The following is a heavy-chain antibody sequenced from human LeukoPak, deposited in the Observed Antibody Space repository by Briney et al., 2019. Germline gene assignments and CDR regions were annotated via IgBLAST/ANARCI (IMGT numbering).Heavy chain of an antibody. Sequence: PSETLSLTCAVSGGSISSSNWWSWVRQPPGKGLEWIGEIYHSGSTNYNPSPKSRVTISVDKSKNQFSLKLSSVTAADTAVYYCASASGRAGWFDPWGQGTLVTVSS. D-gene: IGHD3-10*01. V-gene: IGHV4-4*02. CDR1: GGSISSSNW. CDR3: ASASGRAGWFDP. J-gene: IGHJ5*02. CDR2: IYHSGST.